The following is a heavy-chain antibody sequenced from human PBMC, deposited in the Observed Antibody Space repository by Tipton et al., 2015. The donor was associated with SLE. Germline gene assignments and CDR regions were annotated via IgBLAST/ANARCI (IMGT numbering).Heavy chain of an antibody. CDR3: AREDYFDSRGAFDH. D-gene: IGHD3-22*01. J-gene: IGHJ4*02. CDR2: ISGNNGNT. Sequence: QLVQSGAEVKKPGASVKVSCKASGYTFSTYGFSWVRQAPGQGLEWMGSISGNNGNTNYAQKLHGRVTMTTVTSTSTAYMELRSLRSDDTAVYYCAREDYFDSRGAFDHWGQGTLVTVSS. CDR1: GYTFSTYG. V-gene: IGHV1-18*01.